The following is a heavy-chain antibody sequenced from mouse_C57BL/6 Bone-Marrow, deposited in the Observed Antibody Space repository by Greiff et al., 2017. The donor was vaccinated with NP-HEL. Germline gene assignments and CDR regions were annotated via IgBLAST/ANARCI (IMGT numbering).Heavy chain of an antibody. CDR3: ASGITTVVATRYFDV. CDR2: IDPSDSYT. V-gene: IGHV1-69*01. D-gene: IGHD1-1*01. Sequence: VQLQQPGAELVMPGASVKLSCKASGFTFTSYWMHWVKQRPGQGLEWIGEIDPSDSYTNYNPKFKGKSTLTVDKSSSTAYMQLSSLTSEDSAVYYCASGITTVVATRYFDVWGTGTTFTVSS. CDR1: GFTFTSYW. J-gene: IGHJ1*03.